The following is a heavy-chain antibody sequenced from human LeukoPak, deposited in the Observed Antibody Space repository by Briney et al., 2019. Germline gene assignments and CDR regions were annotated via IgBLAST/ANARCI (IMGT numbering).Heavy chain of an antibody. CDR3: ARDPYRLGELSPDY. D-gene: IGHD3-16*02. J-gene: IGHJ4*02. Sequence: GGSLRLSCAASGFTFTNYAMHWVRQAPGKGLEWVAVIWYDGSNKYYAESVKGRFTVSRDNSKNTLYLQMNSLRAEDTAVYYCARDPYRLGELSPDYWGQGTLVTVSS. V-gene: IGHV3-33*01. CDR2: IWYDGSNK. CDR1: GFTFTNYA.